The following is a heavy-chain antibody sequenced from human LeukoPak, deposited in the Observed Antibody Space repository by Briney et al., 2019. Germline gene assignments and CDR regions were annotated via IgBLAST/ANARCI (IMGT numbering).Heavy chain of an antibody. Sequence: GRSLRLSCAASGFTIDDYAMHWVRQAPGKGLEWVSGISWNSGSTGYADSVKGRFTISRDNAKNSLYLQMNSLRAEDTALYYCAKGLFGVVIRGNWFDPWGQGTLVTVSS. CDR3: AKGLFGVVIRGNWFDP. D-gene: IGHD3-3*01. CDR1: GFTIDDYA. J-gene: IGHJ5*02. CDR2: ISWNSGST. V-gene: IGHV3-9*01.